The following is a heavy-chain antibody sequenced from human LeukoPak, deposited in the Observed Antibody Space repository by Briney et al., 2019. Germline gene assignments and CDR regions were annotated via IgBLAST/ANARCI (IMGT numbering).Heavy chain of an antibody. Sequence: PGGSLRLSCAVSGLTFSSYNMNWVRQAPGKGLEWVSYISNSGSMIYYADSVKGRFTISRDNSKNTLYLQMNSLRAEDTAVYYCARDRVGATNYFDYWGQGTLVTVSS. J-gene: IGHJ4*02. CDR2: ISNSGSMI. D-gene: IGHD1-26*01. V-gene: IGHV3-48*01. CDR1: GLTFSSYN. CDR3: ARDRVGATNYFDY.